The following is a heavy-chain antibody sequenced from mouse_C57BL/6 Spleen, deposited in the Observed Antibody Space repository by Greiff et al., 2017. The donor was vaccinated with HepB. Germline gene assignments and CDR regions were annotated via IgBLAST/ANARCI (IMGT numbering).Heavy chain of an antibody. CDR3: ARVPAYAFDY. CDR1: GFTFSDYY. J-gene: IGHJ2*01. CDR2: INYDGSST. V-gene: IGHV5-16*01. Sequence: EVMLVESEGGLVQPGSSMKLSCTASGFTFSDYYMAWVRQVPEKGLEWVANINYDGSSTYYLDSLKSRFIISRDNAKNILYLQMSSLKSEDTATYYCARVPAYAFDYWGQGTTLTVSS. D-gene: IGHD1-1*01.